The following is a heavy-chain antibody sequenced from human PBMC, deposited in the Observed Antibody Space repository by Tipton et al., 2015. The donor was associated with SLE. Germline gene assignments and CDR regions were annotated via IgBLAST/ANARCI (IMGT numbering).Heavy chain of an antibody. J-gene: IGHJ4*02. CDR3: ARGDILTGYHLDY. CDR1: GFTFSSYE. V-gene: IGHV3-48*03. Sequence: SLRLSCAASGFTFSSYEMNWVRQAPGKGLEWVSYISSSGSTIYSADSVKGRFTISRDNAKNSLYLQMNSLRAEDTAVYYCARGDILTGYHLDYWGQGTLVTVSS. D-gene: IGHD3-9*01. CDR2: ISSSGSTI.